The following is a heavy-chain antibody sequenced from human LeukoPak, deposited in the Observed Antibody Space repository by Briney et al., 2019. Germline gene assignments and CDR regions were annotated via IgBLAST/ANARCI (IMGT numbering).Heavy chain of an antibody. J-gene: IGHJ4*02. CDR1: GFLFSSYA. V-gene: IGHV3-48*01. CDR2: ISFRGHTI. CDR3: ANDHFGSGSWDY. Sequence: GGSLRLSCTASGFLFSSYAMNWVRQAPGKGLEWVSFISFRGHTIYTADFVKGRFTISRDNSKNTLYLQLNNLRPEDTAVYYCANDHFGSGSWDYWGQGTLVTVSS. D-gene: IGHD3-10*01.